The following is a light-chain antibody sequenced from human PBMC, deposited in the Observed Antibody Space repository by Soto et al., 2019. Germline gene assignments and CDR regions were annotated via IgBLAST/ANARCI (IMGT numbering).Light chain of an antibody. CDR1: SSDIGGSNY. J-gene: IGLJ2*01. CDR3: SSYTTTATK. CDR2: EVS. Sequence: QSALTQPASVSGSPGQSITISCTGTSSDIGGSNYVSWHQQLPGKAPKVVIYEVSNRPSGVSNRFSGSKSGNTASLTISGLQAGDEADYYCSSYTTTATKFGGGTKLTVL. V-gene: IGLV2-14*01.